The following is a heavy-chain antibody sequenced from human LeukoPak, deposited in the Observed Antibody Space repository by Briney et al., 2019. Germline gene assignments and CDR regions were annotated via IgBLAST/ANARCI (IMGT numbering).Heavy chain of an antibody. Sequence: PSETLSLTCTVSGVSISSSNSYWGWIRQPPGKGLEWIGSIYYSGSTNYNPSLKSRVTISVDTSKNQFSLKLSSVTAADTAVYYCARQTKILWFGELDYWGQGTLVTVSS. CDR2: IYYSGST. J-gene: IGHJ4*02. CDR3: ARQTKILWFGELDY. V-gene: IGHV4-39*01. D-gene: IGHD3-10*01. CDR1: GVSISSSNSY.